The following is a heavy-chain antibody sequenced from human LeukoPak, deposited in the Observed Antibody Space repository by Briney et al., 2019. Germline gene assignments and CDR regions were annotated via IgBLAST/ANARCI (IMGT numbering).Heavy chain of an antibody. Sequence: PSETLSLTCTVSGGSISSYYWSWIRQPPGKGLEWIGYIYYSGSTNYNPSLKSRVTISVDTSKNQFSLQLSSVTPEDTAIYYCVRTHDGFIDSWGQGTPVTVSS. V-gene: IGHV4-59*08. CDR1: GGSISSYY. CDR2: IYYSGST. J-gene: IGHJ4*02. CDR3: VRTHDGFIDS.